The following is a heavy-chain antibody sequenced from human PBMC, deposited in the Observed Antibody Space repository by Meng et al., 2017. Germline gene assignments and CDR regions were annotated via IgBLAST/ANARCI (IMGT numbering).Heavy chain of an antibody. CDR2: IRSKANSYAT. Sequence: GESLKISCAASGFTFSGSAMHWVRQASGKGLEWVGRIRSKANSYATAYAASVKGRFTISRDDSKNTAYLQMNSLKAEDTAVYYCTSSPGIAAAGKGYWGQGTRVTVSS. CDR3: TSSPGIAAAGKGY. V-gene: IGHV3-73*01. D-gene: IGHD6-13*01. J-gene: IGHJ4*02. CDR1: GFTFSGSA.